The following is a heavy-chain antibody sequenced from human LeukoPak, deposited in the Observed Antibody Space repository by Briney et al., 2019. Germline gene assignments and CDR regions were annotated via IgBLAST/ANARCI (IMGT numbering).Heavy chain of an antibody. J-gene: IGHJ4*02. CDR1: GFTFSSYG. D-gene: IGHD6-19*01. Sequence: GGSLRLSCAASGFTFSSYGMSWVRQAPGEGLEWVSAISGSGGSTYYADSVKGRFTISRDNSKNTLYLQMNSLRAEDTAVYYCAKDRSSGWYLSGGDYWGQGTLVTVSS. CDR2: ISGSGGST. CDR3: AKDRSSGWYLSGGDY. V-gene: IGHV3-23*01.